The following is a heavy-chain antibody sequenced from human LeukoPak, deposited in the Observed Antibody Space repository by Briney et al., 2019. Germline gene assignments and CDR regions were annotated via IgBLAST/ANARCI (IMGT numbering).Heavy chain of an antibody. D-gene: IGHD3-16*01. CDR2: ISSSSSYI. V-gene: IGHV3-21*01. J-gene: IGHJ4*02. Sequence: PGGSLRLSCAASGFTFSSYSMNWVRQAPGKGLEWVSSISSSSSYIYYADLVKRRFTISRDNAKNSLYLQMNSLRAEDTAVYYCARDFGAGEKYYFDYWGQGTLVTGSS. CDR1: GFTFSSYS. CDR3: ARDFGAGEKYYFDY.